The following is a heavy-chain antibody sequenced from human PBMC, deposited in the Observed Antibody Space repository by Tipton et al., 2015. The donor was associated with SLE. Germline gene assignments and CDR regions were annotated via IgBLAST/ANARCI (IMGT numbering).Heavy chain of an antibody. V-gene: IGHV4-34*01. CDR2: INHSGST. Sequence: TLSLTCTVSNGSISGYYWSWIRQPPGKGLEWIGEINHSGSTNHNPSLKSRVTISVDTSKNQFSLKLSSVTAADTAVYYCARGLFPWELFYWGQGTLVTVSS. J-gene: IGHJ4*02. CDR3: ARGLFPWELFY. D-gene: IGHD1-26*01. CDR1: NGSISGYY.